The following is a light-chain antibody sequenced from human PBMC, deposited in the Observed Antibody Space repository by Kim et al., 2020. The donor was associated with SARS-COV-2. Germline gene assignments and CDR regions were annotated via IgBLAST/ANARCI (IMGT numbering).Light chain of an antibody. J-gene: IGKJ2*01. CDR3: QHYYSYPFT. V-gene: IGKV1-5*01. Sequence: SVGDRVTINCRDSQNISRWLAWYQQKPGKSPKLLIYDASSLESGLPSRFSGTGSGSGTDFTLTISSLQPDDFATYYCQHYYSYPFTFGQGTKLEI. CDR1: QNISRW. CDR2: DAS.